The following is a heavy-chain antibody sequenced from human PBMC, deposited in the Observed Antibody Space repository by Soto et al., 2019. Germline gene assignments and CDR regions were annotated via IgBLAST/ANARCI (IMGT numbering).Heavy chain of an antibody. J-gene: IGHJ3*02. CDR1: GFTFSNAW. CDR3: NTTTGDNSVLDAFDI. D-gene: IGHD4-17*01. CDR2: IKSKTDGGTT. Sequence: GGSLRLSCAASGFTFSNAWMSWVRQAPGKGLEWVGRIKSKTDGGTTDYAAPMKGRFTISRDDSKNTLYLQMNSLKTEDTAVYYCNTTTGDNSVLDAFDIWGQGTMVTV. V-gene: IGHV3-15*01.